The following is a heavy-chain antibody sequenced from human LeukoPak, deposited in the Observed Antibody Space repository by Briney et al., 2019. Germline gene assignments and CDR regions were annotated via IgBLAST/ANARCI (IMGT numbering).Heavy chain of an antibody. V-gene: IGHV3-7*01. CDR3: ASGGIQLWFDY. D-gene: IGHD5-18*01. CDR2: IKQDGSEK. Sequence: PGGSLRLSCAVSGFTSSSYWMSWVRQAPGKGLEWVANIKQDGSEKYYVDSVKGRFTISRDNAKNSLYLQMNSLRAEDTAVYYCASGGIQLWFDYWGQGTLVTVSS. CDR1: GFTSSSYW. J-gene: IGHJ5*01.